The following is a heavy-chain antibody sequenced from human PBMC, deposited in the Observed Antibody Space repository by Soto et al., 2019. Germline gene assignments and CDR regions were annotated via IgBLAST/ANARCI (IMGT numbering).Heavy chain of an antibody. CDR3: ALVVVRAGYFDY. J-gene: IGHJ4*02. D-gene: IGHD2-2*01. CDR2: ISAYNGNT. Sequence: VSVKVSCKASGYTFTSYGISWVRQAPGQGLEWMGWISAYNGNTNYAQKLQGRVTMTTDTSTSTAYMELRSLRSDDTALYYCALVVVRAGYFDYWGQGTLVTVSS. CDR1: GYTFTSYG. V-gene: IGHV1-18*01.